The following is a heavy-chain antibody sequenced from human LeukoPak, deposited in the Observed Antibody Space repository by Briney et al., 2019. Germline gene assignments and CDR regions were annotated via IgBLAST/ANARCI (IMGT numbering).Heavy chain of an antibody. Sequence: PGGSLRVSCAATGFSFSNCGMHWVRQAPGKGLEGVAFIQYGGSNEYYADSVKGRFTISRDNSKNTLYLLMNSLRAEDTAMYYCAKDTWSWGQGTLVTVSS. CDR3: AKDTWS. CDR2: IQYGGSNE. V-gene: IGHV3-30*02. CDR1: GFSFSNCG. D-gene: IGHD2-8*02. J-gene: IGHJ5*02.